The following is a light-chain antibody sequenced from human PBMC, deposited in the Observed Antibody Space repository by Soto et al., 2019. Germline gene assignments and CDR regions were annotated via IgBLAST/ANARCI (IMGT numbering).Light chain of an antibody. CDR1: SSDVGGYNY. V-gene: IGLV2-14*01. CDR2: EVS. CDR3: SSYTSSSTLV. J-gene: IGLJ3*02. Sequence: QSALTQPASVSGSPGQSITISCTGTSSDVGGYNYVSWYQQHPGKAPKLMIYEVSNRPSGVSNRFSGSKSGNTASLTISGHQAEEEADYYCSSYTSSSTLVFGGGTKLTVL.